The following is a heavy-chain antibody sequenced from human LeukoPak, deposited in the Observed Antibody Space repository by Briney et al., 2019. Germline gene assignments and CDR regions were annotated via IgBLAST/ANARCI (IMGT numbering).Heavy chain of an antibody. CDR2: INTDGSST. J-gene: IGHJ1*01. CDR1: GFTFRSYW. V-gene: IGHV3-74*03. CDR3: YGGNAEH. Sequence: GGSLRLSCAASGFTFRSYWMHWVRQAPGKGLMWVSGINTDGSSTMYADSVKGRFTISRDNAKNTLYLQMNSLRGEDTAVYHCYGGNAEHWGQGTLVTVSS. D-gene: IGHD4-23*01.